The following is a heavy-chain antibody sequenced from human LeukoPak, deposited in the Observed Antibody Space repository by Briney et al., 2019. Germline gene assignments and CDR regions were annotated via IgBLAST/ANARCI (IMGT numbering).Heavy chain of an antibody. V-gene: IGHV4-39*01. CDR3: ARNISCYPFDP. CDR1: GGSISSSSYY. CDR2: IYYSGST. D-gene: IGHD3-22*01. Sequence: SETLSLTCTVSGGSISSSSYYWAWIRQPPGKGLEWIASIYYSGSTYYNPSLKSRVTISVDTSKNQFSLKLSSVTAADAAVYFCARNISCYPFDPWGQGTLVTVSS. J-gene: IGHJ5*02.